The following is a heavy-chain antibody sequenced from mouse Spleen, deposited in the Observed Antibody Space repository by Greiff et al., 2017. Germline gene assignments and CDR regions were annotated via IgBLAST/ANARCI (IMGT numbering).Heavy chain of an antibody. D-gene: IGHD4-1*01. J-gene: IGHJ2*01. Sequence: VQLKQSGPVLVKPGASVKMSCKASGYTFTDYYMNWVKQSHGKSLEWIGVINPYNGGTSYNQKFKGKATLTVDKSSSTAYMELNSLTSEDSAVXYCARSNGDEGHWRKGNTHTVSS. CDR3: ARSNGDEGH. CDR1: GYTFTDYY. V-gene: IGHV1-19*01. CDR2: INPYNGGT.